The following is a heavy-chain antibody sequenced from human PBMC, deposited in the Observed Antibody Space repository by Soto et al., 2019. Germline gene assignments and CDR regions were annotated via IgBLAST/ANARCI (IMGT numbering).Heavy chain of an antibody. V-gene: IGHV3-23*01. Sequence: GGSLRLSCAASGFTFSSYAMSWVRQAPGKGLEWVSAISGSGGSTYYADSVKGRFTISRDNSKNTLYLQMNSLRAEDTAVYYCAKGGKVGVGNYYYMDVWGKGTTVTVSS. CDR1: GFTFSSYA. J-gene: IGHJ6*03. D-gene: IGHD2-8*01. CDR3: AKGGKVGVGNYYYMDV. CDR2: ISGSGGST.